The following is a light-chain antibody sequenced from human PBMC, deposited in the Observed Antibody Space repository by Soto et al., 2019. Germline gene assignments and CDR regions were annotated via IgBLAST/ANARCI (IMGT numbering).Light chain of an antibody. Sequence: IQVTQYPQALSSSVEDRVTMACRASQTISTWMAWYQQKPGKAPKLLVYDASTLQSGVASRFSGSGSGTEFTLIISGLQPDDSATHSCQHYTHTNKPPMLGQGTMVDVK. CDR1: QTISTW. V-gene: IGKV1-5*01. J-gene: IGKJ1*01. CDR2: DAS. CDR3: QHYTHTNKPPM.